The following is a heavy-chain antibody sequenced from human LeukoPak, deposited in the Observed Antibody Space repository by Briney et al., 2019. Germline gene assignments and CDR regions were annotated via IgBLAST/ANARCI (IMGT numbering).Heavy chain of an antibody. J-gene: IGHJ4*02. CDR3: AKAGYYYDSSGYWYFDY. CDR1: GFTFSSYA. D-gene: IGHD3-22*01. Sequence: GGSLRLSCAASGFTFSSYAMSWVRQAPGKGLEWVSAISGSGGRTYYADSVKGRFTISRDNSKNTLYLQMNSLRAEDTALYYCAKAGYYYDSSGYWYFDYWGQGTLVTVSS. CDR2: ISGSGGRT. V-gene: IGHV3-23*01.